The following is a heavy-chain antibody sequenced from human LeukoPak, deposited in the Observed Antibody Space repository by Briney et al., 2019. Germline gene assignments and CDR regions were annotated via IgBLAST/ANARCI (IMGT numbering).Heavy chain of an antibody. D-gene: IGHD2-2*02. CDR1: GFTFSSYA. Sequence: GGSLRLSCAASGFTFSSYAMSWVRQAPGKGLEWVANIKQDGSEKYYVDSVKGRFTISRDNAKNSLYLQMNSLRAEDTAVYYCARGGYCSSTSCYTTPYYFDYWGQGTLVTVSS. J-gene: IGHJ4*02. CDR2: IKQDGSEK. CDR3: ARGGYCSSTSCYTTPYYFDY. V-gene: IGHV3-7*01.